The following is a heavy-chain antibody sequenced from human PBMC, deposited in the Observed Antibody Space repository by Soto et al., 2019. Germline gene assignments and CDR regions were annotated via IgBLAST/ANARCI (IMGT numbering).Heavy chain of an antibody. Sequence: QVQLLQSGPGLVKPSETLSLTCTVSSGSVKNSTSYWGWIRQPPGKGLQWIASLFYSGATYYNSSLKSRLTISVDTSKNHLSLKLTSLTAADTAVYYCARHRYSNTWPYWYFELWGRGTLVTVSS. CDR1: SGSVKNSTSY. D-gene: IGHD6-13*01. V-gene: IGHV4-39*01. CDR2: LFYSGAT. J-gene: IGHJ2*01. CDR3: ARHRYSNTWPYWYFEL.